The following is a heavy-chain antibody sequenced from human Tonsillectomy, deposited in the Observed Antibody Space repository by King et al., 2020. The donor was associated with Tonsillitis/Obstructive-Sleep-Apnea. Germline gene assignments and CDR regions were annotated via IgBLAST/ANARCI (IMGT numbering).Heavy chain of an antibody. CDR2: IRRKVYGGTT. V-gene: IGHV3-49*05. CDR1: GFTFGDYG. J-gene: IGHJ3*02. D-gene: IGHD4-17*01. Sequence: VKLVESGGGLVTLGRSLRLSCTASGFTFGDYGLRWFRQSPGKGLEWVSFIRRKVYGGTTENAASVKGRFIMSRDDSKNIAYLQMNSLKVEDTAVYYCTRFGDYLHEAFDIWGQGTMVTVSS. CDR3: TRFGDYLHEAFDI.